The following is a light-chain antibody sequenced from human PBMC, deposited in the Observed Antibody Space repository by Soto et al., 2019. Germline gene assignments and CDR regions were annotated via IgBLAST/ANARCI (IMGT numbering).Light chain of an antibody. Sequence: EIVLTQSPGTLSLSPGERATLSCRARQSVSGNYLAWYQRKPGQAPRLLIYGASSRATDIPNRFGGSGSGTDFTLTITRLEPEDFAVYYCQQYGSSPPTSGQGTKVEIK. V-gene: IGKV3-20*01. CDR1: QSVSGNY. CDR2: GAS. J-gene: IGKJ1*01. CDR3: QQYGSSPPT.